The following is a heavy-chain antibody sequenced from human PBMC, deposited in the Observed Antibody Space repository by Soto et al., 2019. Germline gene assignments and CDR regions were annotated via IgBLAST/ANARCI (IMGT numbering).Heavy chain of an antibody. CDR2: ISGSGGST. Sequence: GGSLRLSCAASGFTFSSYAMSWVRQAPGKGLEWVSAISGSGGSTYYADSVKGRFTISRDDSKNTLYLQMNSLGAEDTAVYYCTRDYYYDSSGYYLNFDYWGQGTLVTVSS. CDR3: TRDYYYDSSGYYLNFDY. J-gene: IGHJ4*02. D-gene: IGHD3-22*01. V-gene: IGHV3-23*01. CDR1: GFTFSSYA.